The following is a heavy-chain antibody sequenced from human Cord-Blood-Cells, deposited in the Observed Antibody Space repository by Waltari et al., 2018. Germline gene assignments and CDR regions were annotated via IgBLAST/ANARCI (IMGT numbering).Heavy chain of an antibody. CDR1: GYTFTSYE. Sequence: QVQLVQSGAEVKKPGASVKVSCKASGYTFTSYEIKWVRQATGKGLEWMGWMNPNSGNTGYAQKFQGRVTMTRNTSISTAYMELSSLRSEDTAVYYCARTVVTSDMYYFDYWGQGTLVTVSS. CDR2: MNPNSGNT. J-gene: IGHJ4*02. D-gene: IGHD2-2*01. V-gene: IGHV1-8*01. CDR3: ARTVVTSDMYYFDY.